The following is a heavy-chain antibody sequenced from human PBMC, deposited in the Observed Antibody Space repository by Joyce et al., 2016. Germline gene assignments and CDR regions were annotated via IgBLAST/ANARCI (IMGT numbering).Heavy chain of an antibody. V-gene: IGHV4-30-4*01. CDR3: ARVQAEDDNGGNTYFDY. CDR1: GGSVSSGDHY. CDR2: IYYSGRI. J-gene: IGHJ4*02. D-gene: IGHD4-23*01. Sequence: QVQLQESGPGLLKPSQTLSLTCTVSGGSVSSGDHYWSWIRQSPGKGLEWIGYIYYSGRIYDNPALQGRVTRSVDTSKNQFSLKLPYVTAADTAVYYCARVQAEDDNGGNTYFDYWGQGTLVTVSS.